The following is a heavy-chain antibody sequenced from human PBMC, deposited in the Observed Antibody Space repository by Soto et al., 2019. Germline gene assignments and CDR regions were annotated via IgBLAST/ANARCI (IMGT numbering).Heavy chain of an antibody. D-gene: IGHD5-12*01. V-gene: IGHV3-23*01. J-gene: IGHJ4*02. CDR2: ISGSGGTT. CDR1: GFTFSTYA. CDR3: AKADVDIVATTLDY. Sequence: GGSLRLSCAASGFTFSTYAMSWVRQAPGKGPEWVSAISGSGGTTYYADSVKGRFTLSRDNSKDTLYLQMNSLRAEDTAVYYCAKADVDIVATTLDYWGQGTLVTVSS.